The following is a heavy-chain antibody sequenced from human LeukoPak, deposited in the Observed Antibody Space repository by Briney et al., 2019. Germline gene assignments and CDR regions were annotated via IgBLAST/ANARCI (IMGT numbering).Heavy chain of an antibody. V-gene: IGHV4-59*08. J-gene: IGHJ4*02. Sequence: SETLSLTCTVSGGSISTYYWSWIRQSPGKGLEWIGYIYYDGSTNYNPSLKSRVTISVDTSKNQFSLKLSSLTAADTAVYYCARLRRSRLAEFDYWGQGTLVTVSS. CDR1: GGSISTYY. CDR2: IYYDGST. CDR3: ARLRRSRLAEFDY. D-gene: IGHD3-3*02.